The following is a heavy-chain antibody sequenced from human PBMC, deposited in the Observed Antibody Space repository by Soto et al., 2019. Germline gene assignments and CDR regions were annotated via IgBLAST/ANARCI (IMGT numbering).Heavy chain of an antibody. J-gene: IGHJ5*02. Sequence: ASVKVSCKASGYTFTSYGISWVRQAPGQGLGWMGWISAYNGNTNYAQKLQGRVTMTTDTSTSTAYMELRSLRSDDTAVYYCSGDLAAGGGWFDPWGQGTLVTVSS. CDR1: GYTFTSYG. CDR3: SGDLAAGGGWFDP. D-gene: IGHD6-13*01. V-gene: IGHV1-18*04. CDR2: ISAYNGNT.